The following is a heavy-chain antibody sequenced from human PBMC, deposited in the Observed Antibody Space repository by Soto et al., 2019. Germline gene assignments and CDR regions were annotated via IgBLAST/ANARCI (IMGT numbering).Heavy chain of an antibody. CDR1: GFTFSSYS. Sequence: GGSLRLSCAASGFTFSSYSMNWVRQAPGKGLEWVSCISSSSSTIYYADSVKGRFTISRDNAKNSLYLQMNSLRDEDTAVYYCARDGPHSSGSPYFDYWGQGTLVTVSS. CDR3: ARDGPHSSGSPYFDY. CDR2: ISSSSSTI. J-gene: IGHJ4*02. D-gene: IGHD3-22*01. V-gene: IGHV3-48*02.